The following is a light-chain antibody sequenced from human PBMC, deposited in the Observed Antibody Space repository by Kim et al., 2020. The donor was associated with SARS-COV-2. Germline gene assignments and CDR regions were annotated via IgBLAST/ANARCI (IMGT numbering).Light chain of an antibody. Sequence: SYELTQPPSVSVSPGKTARITCGGNNIGIKSVHWYQQKPGQSPVLVIYYDSDRPSGIPERFSGSNSGNTATLTISRVEAVDEADYYCQVWDSSSDHCVFG. CDR2: YDS. CDR3: QVWDSSSDHCV. V-gene: IGLV3-21*04. CDR1: NIGIKS. J-gene: IGLJ6*01.